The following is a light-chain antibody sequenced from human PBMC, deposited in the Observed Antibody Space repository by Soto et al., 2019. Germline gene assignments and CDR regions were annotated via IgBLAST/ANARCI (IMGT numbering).Light chain of an antibody. V-gene: IGKV3-11*01. CDR2: DTS. CDR3: QQRSNWLLA. CDR1: QSVSSY. Sequence: EIVLTQSPATLSLSPGERATLPCRASQSVSSYLAWYQQKPGQAPRLLIYDTSNRATGIPARFSGSGSGTDFTLTISSLEPEDVAVYYCQQRSNWLLAFGGGTKVEI. J-gene: IGKJ4*01.